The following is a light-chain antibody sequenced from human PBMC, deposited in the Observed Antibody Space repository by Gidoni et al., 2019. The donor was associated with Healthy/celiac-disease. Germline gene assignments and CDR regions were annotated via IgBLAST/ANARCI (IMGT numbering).Light chain of an antibody. CDR3: CSYAGSYKDV. Sequence: QSALTQPRSVPGSPGQSVTISCTGTSSDVGGYNYVSWYQQHPGKAPKLMIYDVSKRPSGVPDRFSGSKSGNTASLTISGLQAEDEADYYCCSYAGSYKDVFGTGTKVTVL. CDR1: SSDVGGYNY. V-gene: IGLV2-11*01. CDR2: DVS. J-gene: IGLJ1*01.